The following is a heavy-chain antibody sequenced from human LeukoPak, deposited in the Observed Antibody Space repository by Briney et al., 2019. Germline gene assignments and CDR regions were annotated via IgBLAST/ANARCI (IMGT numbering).Heavy chain of an antibody. J-gene: IGHJ5*02. V-gene: IGHV4-30-4*08. D-gene: IGHD1-26*01. Sequence: SETLSLTCTVSGGSISNGDSYWSWIRQPPGKGLEWIGSIYYNGSTYYNPSLRSRVTILLDTSKNQFSLKLSSVTAADTAVYYCARGRATEWFDPWGQGTLVTVSS. CDR1: GGSISNGDSY. CDR2: IYYNGST. CDR3: ARGRATEWFDP.